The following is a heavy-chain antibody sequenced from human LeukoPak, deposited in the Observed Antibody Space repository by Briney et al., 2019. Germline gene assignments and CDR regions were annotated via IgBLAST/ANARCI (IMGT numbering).Heavy chain of an antibody. J-gene: IGHJ4*02. CDR2: IDHSGST. Sequence: SETLSLTCAVYGGSFSGYYWSWIRQPPGKGLEWIGEIDHSGSTNYNPSLKSRVTISVDTSENQFSLKLTSVTAADTAVYYCAGRIAAAGSDYWGQGTLVTVSS. V-gene: IGHV4-34*01. CDR3: AGRIAAAGSDY. CDR1: GGSFSGYY. D-gene: IGHD6-13*01.